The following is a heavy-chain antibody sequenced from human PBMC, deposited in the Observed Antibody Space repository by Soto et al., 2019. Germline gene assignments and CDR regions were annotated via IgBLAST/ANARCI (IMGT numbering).Heavy chain of an antibody. CDR1: GGSVSSGSYY. CDR3: ARDALDHYDSSGYYLKWFDP. V-gene: IGHV4-61*01. D-gene: IGHD3-22*01. J-gene: IGHJ5*02. CDR2: IYYSGST. Sequence: SETLSLTCTVSGGSVSSGSYYWSWIRQPPGKGLEWIGYIYYSGSTNYNPSLKSRVTISVDTSKNQFSLKLSSVTAADTAVYYCARDALDHYDSSGYYLKWFDPWGQGTLVT.